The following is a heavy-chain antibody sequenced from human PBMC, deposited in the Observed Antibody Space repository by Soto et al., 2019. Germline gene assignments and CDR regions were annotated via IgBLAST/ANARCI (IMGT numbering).Heavy chain of an antibody. CDR1: GFSLSTSGLA. Sequence: QITLKESGPTLVKPTQTLTLTCTFSGFSLSTSGLAVGWIRQPPGKALEWLALIYWHDDKRYSPSLKSRLTLTXXTXKXXVVLTMTNMDPVDTATYYCAHRRCSGGSCYFSFDYWGQGTLVTVSS. J-gene: IGHJ4*02. CDR2: IYWHDDK. V-gene: IGHV2-5*01. CDR3: AHRRCSGGSCYFSFDY. D-gene: IGHD2-15*01.